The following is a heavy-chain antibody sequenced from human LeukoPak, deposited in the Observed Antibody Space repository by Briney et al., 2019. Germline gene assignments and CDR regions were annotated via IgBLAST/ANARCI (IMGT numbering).Heavy chain of an antibody. CDR2: ISGSGDST. CDR1: GFSFSSYA. Sequence: GGSLRLSCAASGFSFSSYAMSWVRQAPGRGLEWVSGISGSGDSTYYADSVKGRFTISRDNSENTLYLQLNSLSAEDTAVYYCAKGRSSAGSCANYWGQGTLVTVSS. V-gene: IGHV3-23*01. J-gene: IGHJ4*02. D-gene: IGHD2-15*01. CDR3: AKGRSSAGSCANY.